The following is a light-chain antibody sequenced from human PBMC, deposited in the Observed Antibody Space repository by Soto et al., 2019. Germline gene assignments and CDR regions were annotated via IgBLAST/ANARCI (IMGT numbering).Light chain of an antibody. CDR3: QQYDNVPYT. J-gene: IGKJ2*01. V-gene: IGKV1-33*01. CDR1: QDINNS. CDR2: DAT. Sequence: DIQMTQSPSSLSASVGDSVTITCQASQDINNSLNWFQQKPGKAPKMLIYDATKLVRGVPSRFSGSGSGTDFTFSISSLQPEDFATYYCQQYDNVPYTFGQGTKLDTK.